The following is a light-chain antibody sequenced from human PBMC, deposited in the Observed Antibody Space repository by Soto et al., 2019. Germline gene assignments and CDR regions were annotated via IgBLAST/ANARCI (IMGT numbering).Light chain of an antibody. CDR3: CSLTTSYTYV. CDR2: HVT. V-gene: IGLV2-14*03. J-gene: IGLJ1*01. CDR1: SSDIGHYDY. Sequence: QSALTQPASGSGSPGQSITISCTGTSSDIGHYDYVSWYQQHPGKAPKLMIYHVTYRPSGVSNRYSGSKSGNSASLTISGLQADDDADYYYCSLTTSYTYVFARGTKVIV.